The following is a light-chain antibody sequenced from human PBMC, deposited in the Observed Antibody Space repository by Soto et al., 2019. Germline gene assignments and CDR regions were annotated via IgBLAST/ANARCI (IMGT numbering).Light chain of an antibody. CDR2: DAS. V-gene: IGKV1-5*01. CDR3: QQSSTTPYT. J-gene: IGKJ2*01. Sequence: DIQITQSPSTLSASVGDRVTITCRASQSISSWLAWYQQKPGKAPKLLIYDASSLESGVPSRFSGSGSGTEFTLTISSLQPDDFATYYCQQSSTTPYTFGQGTKVDIK. CDR1: QSISSW.